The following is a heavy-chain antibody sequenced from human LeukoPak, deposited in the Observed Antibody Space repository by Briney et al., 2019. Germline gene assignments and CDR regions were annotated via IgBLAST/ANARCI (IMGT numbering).Heavy chain of an antibody. CDR2: FDPEDGET. CDR1: GYTLTELS. D-gene: IGHD3-22*01. V-gene: IGHV1-24*01. CDR3: ATVYYDSSGQLGAYDY. J-gene: IGHJ4*02. Sequence: VASVKVSCKVSGYTLTELSMHWVRQAPGKGLEWMGGFDPEDGETIYAQKFQGRVTMTEDTSTDTAYMELSSLRSEDTAVYYCATVYYDSSGQLGAYDYWGQGTLVTVSS.